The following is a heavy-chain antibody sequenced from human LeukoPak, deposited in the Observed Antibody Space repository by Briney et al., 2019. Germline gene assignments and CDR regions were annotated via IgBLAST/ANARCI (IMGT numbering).Heavy chain of an antibody. D-gene: IGHD1-26*01. CDR1: GFTASSNY. J-gene: IGHJ6*03. Sequence: GGSLRLSCAVSGFTASSNYMNWVRQAPGQGLEWVSVIYSAGSTYYADSVKGRFTISRDNSKNTVYLQMNSLRAEDTAVYYCAKAADGGTRYYYYYMDVWGEGTTVTVSS. CDR3: AKAADGGTRYYYYYMDV. V-gene: IGHV3-53*01. CDR2: IYSAGST.